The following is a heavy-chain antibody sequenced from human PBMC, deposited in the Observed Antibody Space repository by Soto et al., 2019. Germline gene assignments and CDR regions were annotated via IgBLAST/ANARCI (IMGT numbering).Heavy chain of an antibody. CDR2: ISWNSGSI. CDR3: AKEGELGYMDV. J-gene: IGHJ6*03. CDR1: GFTFDDYA. V-gene: IGHV3-9*01. Sequence: EVQLVESGGGLVQPGRSLRLSCAASGFTFDDYAMHWVRQAPGKGLEWVSGISWNSGSIGYEDSVKGRFTISRDNAKNSLYLQMNCLRAEDTALYYGAKEGELGYMDVWGKGTTVTVSS. D-gene: IGHD3-16*01.